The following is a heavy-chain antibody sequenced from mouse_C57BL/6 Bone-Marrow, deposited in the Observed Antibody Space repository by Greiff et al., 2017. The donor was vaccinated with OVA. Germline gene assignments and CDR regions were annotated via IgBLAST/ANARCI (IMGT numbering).Heavy chain of an antibody. J-gene: IGHJ2*01. D-gene: IGHD2-5*01. CDR3: ARYPYYSNYDYFDY. CDR2: IYPGGGYT. CDR1: GYTFTHYW. Sequence: VQLQESGAELVRPGTSVKMSCKASGYTFTHYWIGWAKQRPGHCLEWIGDIYPGGGYTNYNEKFKGKAPLTADKSSSTAYMQFSSLTSEDSAIYYCARYPYYSNYDYFDYWGQGTTLTVSS. V-gene: IGHV1-63*01.